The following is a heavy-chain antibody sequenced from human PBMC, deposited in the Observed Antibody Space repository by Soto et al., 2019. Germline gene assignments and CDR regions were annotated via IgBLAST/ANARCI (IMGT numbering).Heavy chain of an antibody. Sequence: PGGSLRLSCAASGFTFSSYDIHWVRQATGKGLEWVSAIGTAGDTYYPGSVKGRFTISRENAKNSLYLQMNSLRAEDTAVYYCATASSYSSDWYYFDYWGQGTLVTVSS. CDR2: IGTAGDT. CDR3: ATASSYSSDWYYFDY. CDR1: GFTFSSYD. J-gene: IGHJ4*02. V-gene: IGHV3-13*01. D-gene: IGHD6-19*01.